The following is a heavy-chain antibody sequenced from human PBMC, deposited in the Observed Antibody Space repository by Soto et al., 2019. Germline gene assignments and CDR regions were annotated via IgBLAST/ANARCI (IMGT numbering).Heavy chain of an antibody. Sequence: GASVKVSCKASGGTFSSYTISWVRQAPGQGLEWMGRIIPILGIANYAQKFQGRVTITADKSTSTAYMELSSLRSEDTAVYYCATGAYNWNYDTPNYDYWGQGTLVTVAS. CDR1: GGTFSSYT. CDR2: IIPILGIA. D-gene: IGHD1-7*01. J-gene: IGHJ4*02. V-gene: IGHV1-69*02. CDR3: ATGAYNWNYDTPNYDY.